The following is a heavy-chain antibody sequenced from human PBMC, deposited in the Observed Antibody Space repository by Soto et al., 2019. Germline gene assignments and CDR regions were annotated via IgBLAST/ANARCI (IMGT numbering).Heavy chain of an antibody. Sequence: SETLSLTCAVSGGSISSSNWWSWVRQPPGKGLEWIGEIYHSGSTNYNPSLKSRVTISVDKSKNQFSLKLSSVTAADTAVYYCAREDGYSSSYFDYWGQGTLVTVSS. CDR3: AREDGYSSSYFDY. CDR2: IYHSGST. V-gene: IGHV4-4*02. J-gene: IGHJ4*02. CDR1: GGSISSSNW. D-gene: IGHD6-6*01.